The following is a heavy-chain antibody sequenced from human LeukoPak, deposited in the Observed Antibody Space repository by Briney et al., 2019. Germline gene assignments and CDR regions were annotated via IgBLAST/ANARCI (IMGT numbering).Heavy chain of an antibody. V-gene: IGHV4-38-2*02. D-gene: IGHD3-3*01. CDR3: ARAFGVVIYFDY. J-gene: IGHJ4*02. Sequence: SETLSLTCTVSGGSISSGSHWGWIRQPPGKGLEWIGNIHHSGGTHYNPSLQSRVTISVDTSKNHFSLKLTSVTAADTAVYYCARAFGVVIYFDYWGQGTLVTVSS. CDR1: GGSISSGSH. CDR2: IHHSGGT.